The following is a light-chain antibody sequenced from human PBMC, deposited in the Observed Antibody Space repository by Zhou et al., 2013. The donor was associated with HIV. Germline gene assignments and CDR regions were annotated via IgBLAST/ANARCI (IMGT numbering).Light chain of an antibody. J-gene: IGKJ4*01. CDR3: QQSYSAPLT. CDR2: DAS. V-gene: IGKV1-39*01. Sequence: DIQMTQSPSSLSASVGDRVTITCRASQSISSYVSWYQQKPGKAPKLLIYDASTLQSGVPSRFSGSGSGTDFTLTISSLHPEDFAAYYCQQSYSAPLTFGGGTKVEIK. CDR1: QSISSY.